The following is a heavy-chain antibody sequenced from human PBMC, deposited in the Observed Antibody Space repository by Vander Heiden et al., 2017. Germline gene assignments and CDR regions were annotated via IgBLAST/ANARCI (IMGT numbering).Heavy chain of an antibody. Sequence: QVQLVQSGAEVKKPGASVTVSCKASGYPFTGYYMHWVRQAPGQGLEWMGRINPNSGGTNYAQKWQGRVTMTRDTSISTAYMELSRLRSDETAVYYCARDYDGSGSYRAWFDPWGQGTLVTVSS. CDR2: INPNSGGT. V-gene: IGHV1-2*06. J-gene: IGHJ5*02. D-gene: IGHD3-10*01. CDR3: ARDYDGSGSYRAWFDP. CDR1: GYPFTGYY.